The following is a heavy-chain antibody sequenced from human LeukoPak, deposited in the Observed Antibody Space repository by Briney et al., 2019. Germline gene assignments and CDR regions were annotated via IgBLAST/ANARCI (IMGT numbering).Heavy chain of an antibody. Sequence: ASVTVSCKVSGYTLTELSMHWVRQAPGKGLEWMGGFDPEDGETIYAQKFQGRVTMTEDTSTDTAYMELSSLRSEDTAVYYCATVISGWYWNWFDSGGQGTLVTVSS. CDR3: ATVISGWYWNWFDS. CDR1: GYTLTELS. V-gene: IGHV1-24*01. J-gene: IGHJ5*01. D-gene: IGHD6-19*01. CDR2: FDPEDGET.